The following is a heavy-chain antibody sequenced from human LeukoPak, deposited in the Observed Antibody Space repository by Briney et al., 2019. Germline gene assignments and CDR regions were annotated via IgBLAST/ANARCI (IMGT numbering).Heavy chain of an antibody. D-gene: IGHD4-17*01. CDR2: IYPGDSDT. Sequence: GESLKISCKHSEYSFPNYCIGWVRQMPGKGLEWMGIIYPGDSDTRYSPSFQGQVTISADKSISTAYLQWSSLKASDTAMYYCASRSDYGDYGYFDLWGRGTLVTVSS. J-gene: IGHJ2*01. CDR3: ASRSDYGDYGYFDL. V-gene: IGHV5-51*01. CDR1: EYSFPNYC.